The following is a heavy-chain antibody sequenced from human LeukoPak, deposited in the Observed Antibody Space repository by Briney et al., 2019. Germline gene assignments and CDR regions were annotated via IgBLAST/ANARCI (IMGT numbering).Heavy chain of an antibody. V-gene: IGHV3-9*01. CDR3: AKDYGSGSAYYYYGMDV. CDR1: GFTFDDYA. Sequence: TGGSLRLSCAASGFTFDDYAMHWVRQAPGKGPEWVSGISWNSGSIGYADSVKGRFTISRDNAKNSLYLQTNSLRAEDTALYYCAKDYGSGSAYYYYGMDVWGQGTTVTVSS. D-gene: IGHD3-10*01. CDR2: ISWNSGSI. J-gene: IGHJ6*02.